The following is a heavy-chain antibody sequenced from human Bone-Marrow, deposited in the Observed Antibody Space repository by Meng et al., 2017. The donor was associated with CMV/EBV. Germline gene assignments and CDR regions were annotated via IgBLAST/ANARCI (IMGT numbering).Heavy chain of an antibody. CDR2: IYYGGST. Sequence: GSLRLSCTVSGGSVNSARYYWSWIRQPPGKALEWIGYIYYGGSTNYNPSLKSRVTISVDTSKNQISLKLSSVTAADTAVYYCARYISVTRDESSTSGFDYWGQGTLVTVSS. CDR3: ARYISVTRDESSTSGFDY. D-gene: IGHD2-2*01. J-gene: IGHJ4*02. CDR1: GGSVNSARYY. V-gene: IGHV4-61*01.